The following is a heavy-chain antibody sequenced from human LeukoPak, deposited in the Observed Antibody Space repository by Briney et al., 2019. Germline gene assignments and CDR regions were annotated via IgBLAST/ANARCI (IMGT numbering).Heavy chain of an antibody. CDR2: FDPEDGET. Sequence: ASVKVSCKASGYTFTSYYMHWVRQAPGKGLEWMGGFDPEDGETIYAQKFQGRVTMTEDTSTDTAYMELSSLRSEDTAVYYCATANELDYWGQGTLVTVSS. V-gene: IGHV1-24*01. CDR3: ATANELDY. CDR1: GYTFTSYY. J-gene: IGHJ4*02.